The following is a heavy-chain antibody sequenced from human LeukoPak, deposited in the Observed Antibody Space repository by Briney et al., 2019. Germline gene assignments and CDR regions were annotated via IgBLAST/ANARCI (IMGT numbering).Heavy chain of an antibody. CDR2: ISSSGSTI. V-gene: IGHV3-11*04. J-gene: IGHJ6*03. D-gene: IGHD5-24*01. Sequence: GGSLRLSCAASAFTFSDYYMSWIRQAPGRGPEWVSYISSSGSTIYYADSVKGRFTISRDNAKNSLYLQTNSLRAEDTAVYYCAREDGYNSVAMDVWGKGTTVTVSS. CDR3: AREDGYNSVAMDV. CDR1: AFTFSDYY.